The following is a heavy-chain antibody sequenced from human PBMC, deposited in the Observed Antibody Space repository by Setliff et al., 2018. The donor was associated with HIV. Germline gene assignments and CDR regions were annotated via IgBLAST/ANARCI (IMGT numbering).Heavy chain of an antibody. CDR3: ARGQSCTNGVCYQY. CDR2: FYHSGST. Sequence: PSETLSLTCTVSGGSISSYYWSWIRQSPGKGLEWIGYFYHSGSTNYNSSLKSRVSISVDTSKNEFSLNLSSLTAADTAVYYCARGQSCTNGVCYQYWGQGTLVTVSS. D-gene: IGHD2-8*01. V-gene: IGHV4-59*01. CDR1: GGSISSYY. J-gene: IGHJ4*02.